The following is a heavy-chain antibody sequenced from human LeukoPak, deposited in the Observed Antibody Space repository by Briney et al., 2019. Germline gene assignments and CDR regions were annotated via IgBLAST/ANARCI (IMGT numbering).Heavy chain of an antibody. CDR3: AKDRGRWLQFSPFDY. D-gene: IGHD5-24*01. CDR1: GFTFSSYG. V-gene: IGHV3-30*02. J-gene: IGHJ4*02. CDR2: IRYDGSNK. Sequence: GSLRLSCAASGFTFSSYGMHWVRQAPGKGLEWVAFIRYDGSNKYYADSVKGRFTISRDNSKNTLYLQMNSLRAEDTAVYYCAKDRGRWLQFSPFDYWGQGTLVTVSS.